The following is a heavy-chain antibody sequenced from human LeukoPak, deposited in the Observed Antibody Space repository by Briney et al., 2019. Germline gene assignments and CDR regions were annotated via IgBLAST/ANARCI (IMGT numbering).Heavy chain of an antibody. CDR2: VIPILGTA. CDR3: ARALYCSSTSCYSWSAFDI. V-gene: IGHV1-69*13. Sequence: SVKVSCKASGGTFSSYAISWVRQAPGQGLEWRGGVIPILGTANYAQKFQGRVTITADESTSTAYMELSSLRSEDTAVYYCARALYCSSTSCYSWSAFDIWGQGTMVTVSS. CDR1: GGTFSSYA. D-gene: IGHD2-2*01. J-gene: IGHJ3*02.